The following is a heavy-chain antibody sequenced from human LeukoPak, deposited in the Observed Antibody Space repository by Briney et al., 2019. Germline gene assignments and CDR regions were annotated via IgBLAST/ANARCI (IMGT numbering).Heavy chain of an antibody. V-gene: IGHV1-69*04. J-gene: IGHJ1*01. CDR3: ARDSTNGYFQH. CDR2: IIPILGIA. CDR1: GGTFSSYA. Sequence: ASVKASCKASGGTFSSYAISWVRQAPGQGLEWMGRIIPILGIANYAQKLQGRVTMTTDTSTSTAYMELRSLRSEDTAVYYCARDSTNGYFQHWGQGTLVTVSS.